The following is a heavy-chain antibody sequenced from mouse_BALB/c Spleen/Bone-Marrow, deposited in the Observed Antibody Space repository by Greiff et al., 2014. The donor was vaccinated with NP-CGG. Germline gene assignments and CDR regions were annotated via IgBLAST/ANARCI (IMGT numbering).Heavy chain of an antibody. CDR3: ARGNGFEGFAY. J-gene: IGHJ3*01. Sequence: EVKVIESGGGLVKPGGSLKLSCAASGFTFSSYAMSWVRQTPEKRLEWVASISSGGSTYYPDSVKGRFTFSRDNARNILYLQMSSLRSEDTAMYYCARGNGFEGFAYWGQGTLVTVSA. CDR2: ISSGGST. CDR1: GFTFSSYA. V-gene: IGHV5-6-5*01. D-gene: IGHD1-2*01.